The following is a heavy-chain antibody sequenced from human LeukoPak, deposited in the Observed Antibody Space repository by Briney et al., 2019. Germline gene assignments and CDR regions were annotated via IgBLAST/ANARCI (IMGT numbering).Heavy chain of an antibody. D-gene: IGHD6-13*01. J-gene: IGHJ5*02. CDR3: ARRSWGTLKNWFDP. CDR1: GGSFSGYY. V-gene: IGHV4-34*01. CDR2: INHSGST. Sequence: KPSETLSLTCAVYGGSFSGYYWSWIRQSPGKGLEWIAEINHSGSTNYDPSLKSRVTISVDTSKNQFSLKLSSVTAADTAVYYCARRSWGTLKNWFDPWGQGTLVTVSS.